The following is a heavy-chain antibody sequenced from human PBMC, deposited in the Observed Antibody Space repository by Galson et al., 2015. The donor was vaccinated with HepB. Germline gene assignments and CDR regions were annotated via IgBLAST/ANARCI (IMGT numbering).Heavy chain of an antibody. V-gene: IGHV1-3*01. D-gene: IGHD3-22*01. J-gene: IGHJ2*01. CDR3: ARDQQSNLYYDSSGYNFDL. CDR2: INAGNGNT. Sequence: SVKVSCKASGYTFTSYAMHWVRQAPGQRLEWMGWINAGNGNTKYSQKFQGRVTITRDTSASTAYMELSSLRSEDTAVYYCARDQQSNLYYDSSGYNFDLWGRGTLVTVSS. CDR1: GYTFTSYA.